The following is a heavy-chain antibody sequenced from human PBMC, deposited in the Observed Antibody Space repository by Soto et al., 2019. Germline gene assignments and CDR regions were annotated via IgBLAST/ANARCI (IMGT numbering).Heavy chain of an antibody. CDR2: MSGAGRSS. CDR1: GFTFSSYA. V-gene: IGHV3-23*01. CDR3: AKGPIFGVENIYDY. D-gene: IGHD3-3*01. Sequence: DVKLLESGGDLVQPGGSLRLSCAASGFTFSSYAMSWVRQAPEKGLAWVSSMSGAGRSSYDADSVKGRFTISRDNSKNTLYPQMNNLRAEDTALYYCAKGPIFGVENIYDYWGQGTLVTVSS. J-gene: IGHJ4*02.